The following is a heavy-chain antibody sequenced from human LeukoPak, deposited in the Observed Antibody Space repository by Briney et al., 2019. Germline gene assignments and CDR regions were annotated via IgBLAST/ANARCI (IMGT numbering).Heavy chain of an antibody. J-gene: IGHJ4*02. CDR1: GGSFSGYY. V-gene: IGHV4-34*01. D-gene: IGHD3-3*01. Sequence: KASETLSLTCAVYGGSFSGYYWSWIRQPPGKGLEWIGEINHSGSTNYNPSLKSRVTISVDTSKNQFSLKLSSVTAADTAVYYCARSGARTIFGVVRFDYWGQGTLVTVSS. CDR3: ARSGARTIFGVVRFDY. CDR2: INHSGST.